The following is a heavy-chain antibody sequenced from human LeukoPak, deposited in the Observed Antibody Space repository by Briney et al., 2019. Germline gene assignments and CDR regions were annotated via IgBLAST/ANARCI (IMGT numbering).Heavy chain of an antibody. CDR2: IGGSGSST. CDR1: GFTFNNYA. Sequence: GGSLRLSCAASGFTFNNYAMSWVRQAPGKGLEWVSAIGGSGSSTYYTDSVKGRFTISRDNSKNTLYLQMNSLRAEDTAVHYCATGSGTWGQGTRVTVSS. V-gene: IGHV3-23*01. J-gene: IGHJ5*02. CDR3: ATGSGT.